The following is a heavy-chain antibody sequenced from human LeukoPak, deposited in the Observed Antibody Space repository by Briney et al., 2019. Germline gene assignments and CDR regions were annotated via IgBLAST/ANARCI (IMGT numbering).Heavy chain of an antibody. CDR2: INPNSGGT. J-gene: IGHJ4*01. CDR3: ARSGSGYYYPPYDY. V-gene: IGHV1-2*02. CDR1: GYTFTGYY. Sequence: GASVKVSCKASGYTFTGYYMHWVRQAPGQGLEWMGWINPNSGGTNYAQKFQGRVTMTRDTSISTAYMELSRLRSDDTAVYYCARSGSGYYYPPYDYWGQEPWSPSPQ. D-gene: IGHD3-22*01.